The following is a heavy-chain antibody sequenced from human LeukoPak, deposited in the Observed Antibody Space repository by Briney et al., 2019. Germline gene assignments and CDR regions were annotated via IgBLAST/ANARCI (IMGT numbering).Heavy chain of an antibody. CDR1: GFTFSDYY. Sequence: GGSLRLSCAVSGFTFSDYYMDWVRQAPGKGLEWVGRSRNKPNSYTTEYAASVKGRFTVSRDESKNSLYLQKNSLKTEDTAVYYCARGRNSFDYWGQGTLVTVSS. D-gene: IGHD3-10*01. J-gene: IGHJ4*02. V-gene: IGHV3-72*01. CDR2: SRNKPNSYTT. CDR3: ARGRNSFDY.